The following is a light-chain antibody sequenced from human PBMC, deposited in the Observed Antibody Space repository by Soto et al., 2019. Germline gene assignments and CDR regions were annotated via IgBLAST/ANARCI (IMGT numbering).Light chain of an antibody. CDR1: QSLIHSDGNTY. J-gene: IGKJ1*01. CDR3: MQGTHWQWT. CDR2: QVS. Sequence: DVVMTQSPLSLPVTLGQPASISCRSSQSLIHSDGNTYLNWFQQRPGQSPRRLIYQVSDRDSGVPDRFSGSGSGTDFTLKISRVEAEEVGVYYCMQGTHWQWTFGHGTEVEIK. V-gene: IGKV2-30*02.